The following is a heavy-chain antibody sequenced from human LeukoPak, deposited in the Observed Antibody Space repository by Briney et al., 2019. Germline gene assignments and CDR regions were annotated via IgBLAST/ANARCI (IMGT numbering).Heavy chain of an antibody. CDR3: AKGRGLWFGESIFDY. CDR1: GFTFSSYG. J-gene: IGHJ4*02. D-gene: IGHD3-10*01. V-gene: IGHV3-23*01. CDR2: ISGSGGST. Sequence: PGGSLRLSCAASGFTFSSYGMSWVRQAPGKGLEWVSAISGSGGSTYYADSVKGRFTISRDNSKNTLYLQMNSLRAEDTAVYYCAKGRGLWFGESIFDYWGQGTLVTVSS.